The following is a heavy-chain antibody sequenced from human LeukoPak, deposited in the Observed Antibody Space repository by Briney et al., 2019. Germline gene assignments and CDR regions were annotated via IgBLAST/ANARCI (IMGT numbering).Heavy chain of an antibody. CDR2: IYYSGST. J-gene: IGHJ5*02. CDR3: ARGDYYGSGTNWFDP. Sequence: SETLSLTCAVYGGSFSGYYWNWIRQPPGKGLEWIGYIYYSGSTNYNPSLKSRVTISVDTSKNQFSLKLSSVTAADTAVYYCARGDYYGSGTNWFDPWGQGTLVTVSS. CDR1: GGSFSGYY. V-gene: IGHV4-59*01. D-gene: IGHD3-10*01.